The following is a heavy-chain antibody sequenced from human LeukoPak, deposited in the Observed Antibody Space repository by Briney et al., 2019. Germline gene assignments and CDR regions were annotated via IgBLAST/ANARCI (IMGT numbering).Heavy chain of an antibody. D-gene: IGHD1-1*01. CDR3: ARDRGTNGINDRGYFDY. V-gene: IGHV3-33*01. Sequence: GRSLRLSCAASGFTFSSYGMHWVRQAPGKGLEWVAIIWYDGSNKYYVDSVKGRFTISRDNSENTLYLQMNSLRAEDTAVYYCARDRGTNGINDRGYFDYWGQGTLVTVSS. J-gene: IGHJ4*02. CDR1: GFTFSSYG. CDR2: IWYDGSNK.